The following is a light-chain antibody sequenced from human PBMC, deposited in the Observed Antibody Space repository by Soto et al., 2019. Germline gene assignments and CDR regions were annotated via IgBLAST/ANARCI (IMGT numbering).Light chain of an antibody. CDR3: HQYNDWPPA. J-gene: IGKJ1*01. Sequence: IVVTQSPATLSVSPGERATLTCRASQSVSTNLAWYQQKPGQAPRLLIYGPSTRASGVPARFSGSGSGREFTLTISSLQSEDFAVYYCHQYNDWPPAFGQGTKVEIK. CDR1: QSVSTN. CDR2: GPS. V-gene: IGKV3-15*01.